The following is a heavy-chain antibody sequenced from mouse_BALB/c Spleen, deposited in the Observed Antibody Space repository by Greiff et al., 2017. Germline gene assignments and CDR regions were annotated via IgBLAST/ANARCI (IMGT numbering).Heavy chain of an antibody. CDR1: GYTFTSYY. CDR3: TRSYYGSSYFDY. Sequence: VQRVESGAELVKPGASVKLSCKASGYTFTSYYMYWVKQRPGQGLEWIGEINPSNGGTNFNEKFKSKATLTVDKSSSTAYMQLSSLTSEDSAVYYCTRSYYGSSYFDYWGQGTTLTVSS. CDR2: INPSNGGT. J-gene: IGHJ2*01. D-gene: IGHD1-1*01. V-gene: IGHV1S81*02.